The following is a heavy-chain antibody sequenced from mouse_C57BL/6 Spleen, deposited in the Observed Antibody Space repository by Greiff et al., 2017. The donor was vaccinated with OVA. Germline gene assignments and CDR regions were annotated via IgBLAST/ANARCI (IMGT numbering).Heavy chain of an antibody. D-gene: IGHD2-2*01. CDR3: VRLGYDGFAY. V-gene: IGHV10-1*01. CDR1: GFSFNTYA. CDR2: IRSKRNNYAT. J-gene: IGHJ3*01. Sequence: GGGLVQPKGSLKLSCAASGFSFNTYAMIWVRQAPGKGLEWVARIRSKRNNYATYYADSVKDRFTISRDESESMLYLQMNNLKTEDTAMYYCVRLGYDGFAYWGQGTLVTVSA.